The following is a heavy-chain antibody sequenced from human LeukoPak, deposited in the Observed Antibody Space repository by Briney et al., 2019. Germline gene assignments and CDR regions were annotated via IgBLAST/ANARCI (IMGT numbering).Heavy chain of an antibody. CDR2: INNAGSIT. J-gene: IGHJ4*02. CDR3: VRSAFHAGSGNYYDY. Sequence: GGSLRPSCAASGFTFSNYWIHGGRQAPGKRVVGGSGINNAGSITTYTASVKGRFTISRDNAENTLYLQMNSLRAEDTAVYYCVRSAFHAGSGNYYDYWGEGTLVTVSS. CDR1: GFTFSNYW. V-gene: IGHV3-74*01. D-gene: IGHD3-22*01.